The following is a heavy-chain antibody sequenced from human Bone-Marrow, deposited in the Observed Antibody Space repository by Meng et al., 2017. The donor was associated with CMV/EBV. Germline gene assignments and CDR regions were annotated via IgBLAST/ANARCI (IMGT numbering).Heavy chain of an antibody. V-gene: IGHV3-7*01. D-gene: IGHD3-3*01. CDR2: IKQDGSEK. CDR3: ASGPFWSGIDY. CDR1: GFTFSSYW. Sequence: GESLNISCAASGFTFSSYWMSWVRQAPGKGVEWVANIKQDGSEKYYVDSVKGRFTISRDNAKNSLYLQMNSLRAEDTAVYYCASGPFWSGIDYWGQGTMVTVSS. J-gene: IGHJ4*02.